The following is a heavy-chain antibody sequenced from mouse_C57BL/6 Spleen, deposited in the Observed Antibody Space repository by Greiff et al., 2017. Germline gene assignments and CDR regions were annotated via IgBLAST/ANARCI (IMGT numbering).Heavy chain of an antibody. CDR3: TRGFPITTVVPYAIDY. D-gene: IGHD1-1*01. J-gene: IGHJ4*01. CDR2: ISSGGDYI. CDR1: GFTFSSYA. V-gene: IGHV5-9-1*02. Sequence: EVKLVESGEGLVKPGGSLKLSCAASGFTFSSYAMSWVRQTPEKRLEWVAYISSGGDYIYYADTVKGRFTISRDNARNTLYLQMSSLKSEDTAMYYCTRGFPITTVVPYAIDYWGQGTSVTVSS.